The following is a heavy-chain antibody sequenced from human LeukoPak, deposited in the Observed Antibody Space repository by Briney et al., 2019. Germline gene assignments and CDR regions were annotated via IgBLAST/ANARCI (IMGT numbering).Heavy chain of an antibody. D-gene: IGHD3-3*01. CDR3: ARNRRTDFWSGYDAFDI. V-gene: IGHV3-23*01. J-gene: IGHJ3*02. Sequence: PGGSLRLSCAASGFTFSSYAMSWVRQAPGKGLEWVSAISGSGGSTYYADSVKGRFTISRDNAKNSLYLQMNSLRAEDTAVYYCARNRRTDFWSGYDAFDIWGQGTMVTVSS. CDR1: GFTFSSYA. CDR2: ISGSGGST.